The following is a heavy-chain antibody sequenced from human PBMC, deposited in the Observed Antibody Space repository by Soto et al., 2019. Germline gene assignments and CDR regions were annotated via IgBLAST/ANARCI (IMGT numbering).Heavy chain of an antibody. Sequence: QVQLQESGPGLVKPSGTLSLTCAVSGGSISSSNWWSWVRQPPGKGLEWIGEIYHSGSTNYNPSRKRRVPISVDKSTNQFPRKRSSVAAADTAVYYWARGGGYGSGSALWGWGQGTLVTVSS. V-gene: IGHV4-4*02. CDR3: ARGGGYGSGSALWG. CDR2: IYHSGST. J-gene: IGHJ4*02. D-gene: IGHD3-10*01. CDR1: GGSISSSNW.